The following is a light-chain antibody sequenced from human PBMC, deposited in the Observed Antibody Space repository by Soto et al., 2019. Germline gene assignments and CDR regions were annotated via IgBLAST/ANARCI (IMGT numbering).Light chain of an antibody. Sequence: AIQMTQSPSPLSASTGDRVTITCRASQGISSYLAWYQQKPGKAPKLLIYAASTLQSGVPSRFSGSGSGTDFTLTISSLQPEDFATYYCQQLESYPSTFGGGTKVDIK. CDR3: QQLESYPST. J-gene: IGKJ4*01. CDR1: QGISSY. CDR2: AAS. V-gene: IGKV1-8*01.